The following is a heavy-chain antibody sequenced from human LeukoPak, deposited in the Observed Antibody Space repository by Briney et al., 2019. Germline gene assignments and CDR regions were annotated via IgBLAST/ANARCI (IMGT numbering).Heavy chain of an antibody. CDR2: IYYSGST. CDR1: GGSISSGDYY. CDR3: ARQLWSPYYFDY. D-gene: IGHD5-18*01. J-gene: IGHJ4*02. Sequence: KASETLSLTCTVSGGSISSGDYYWSWIRQPPGKGLEWIGYIYYSGSTYYNPSLKSRVTISVDTSKNQFSLKLSSVTAADTAVYYCARQLWSPYYFDYWGQGTLVTVSS. V-gene: IGHV4-30-4*01.